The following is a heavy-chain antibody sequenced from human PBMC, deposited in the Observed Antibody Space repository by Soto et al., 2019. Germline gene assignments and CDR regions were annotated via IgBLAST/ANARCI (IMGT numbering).Heavy chain of an antibody. V-gene: IGHV6-1*01. Sequence: QTLSLTCVISGDSVSSNSAAWNWIRQSPSRGLEWLGRTYYRSKWYNDYAVSVKSRITINPDTSKNQFSLQLNLVTREGTAVYCCVRRRLVGAREYSGMDVWGKGNMVIVAS. D-gene: IGHD1-26*01. CDR3: VRRRLVGAREYSGMDV. CDR2: TYYRSKWYN. CDR1: GDSVSSNSAA. J-gene: IGHJ6*04.